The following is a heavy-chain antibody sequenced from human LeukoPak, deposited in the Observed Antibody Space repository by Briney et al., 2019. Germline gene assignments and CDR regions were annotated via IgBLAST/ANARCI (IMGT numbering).Heavy chain of an antibody. D-gene: IGHD3-10*01. V-gene: IGHV4-31*11. CDR1: GGSFSGYY. J-gene: IGHJ4*02. Sequence: SETLSLTCAVYGGSFSGYYWSWIRQHPGKGLEWIGYIYYSGSTYYNPSLKSRVTISVDTSKNQFPLRLSSVTAADTAVYYCARARLWFGELPTYFDYWGQGTLVTVSS. CDR2: IYYSGST. CDR3: ARARLWFGELPTYFDY.